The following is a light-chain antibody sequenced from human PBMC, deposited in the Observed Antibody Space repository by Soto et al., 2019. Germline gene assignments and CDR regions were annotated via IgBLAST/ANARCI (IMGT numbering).Light chain of an antibody. CDR2: GAS. V-gene: IGKV3-15*01. J-gene: IGKJ2*01. CDR1: QSINSE. Sequence: EIVMTQSPATLSLSPGERAALSCRASQSINSELAWYQQKPGQPPRLLIYGASTRATGVPARFTGSESGSEFTLTISGLQSEDFAVYYCQQGYNWPLTLGHGTRLQI. CDR3: QQGYNWPLT.